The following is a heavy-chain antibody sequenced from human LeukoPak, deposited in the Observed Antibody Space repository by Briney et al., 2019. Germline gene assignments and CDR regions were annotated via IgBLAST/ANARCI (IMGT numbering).Heavy chain of an antibody. J-gene: IGHJ4*02. CDR1: GDSISSLY. CDR2: DYSSGST. CDR3: ARVGRKYCYGGACFNPLDY. D-gene: IGHD2-21*02. V-gene: IGHV4-4*07. Sequence: SETLSLTCSVSGDSISSLYWSWVRQPAGEGLEWIGRDYSSGSTNYNPSLKSRVIMSVDTSKNQFSLKLSSVTAADTAVYYCARVGRKYCYGGACFNPLDYWGQGILVTVSS.